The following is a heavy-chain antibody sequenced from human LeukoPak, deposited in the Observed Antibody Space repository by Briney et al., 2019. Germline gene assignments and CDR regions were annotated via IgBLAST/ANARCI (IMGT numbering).Heavy chain of an antibody. CDR2: TNPNSGGT. V-gene: IGHV1-2*02. CDR1: GYTFTGYY. Sequence: ASVKVSCKASGYTFTGYYMHWVRQAPGQGLEWMGWTNPNSGGTNYAQKFQGRVTMTRDTSISPAYMELSRLRSDDTAVYYCARDRGTVVVPAAMTHNWFDPWGQGTLVTVSS. J-gene: IGHJ5*02. CDR3: ARDRGTVVVPAAMTHNWFDP. D-gene: IGHD2-2*01.